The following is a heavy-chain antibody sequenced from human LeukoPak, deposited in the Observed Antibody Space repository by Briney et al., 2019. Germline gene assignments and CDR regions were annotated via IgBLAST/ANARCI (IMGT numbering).Heavy chain of an antibody. CDR1: GGSITSYY. CDR2: GYYSGTT. CDR3: ARDAYSSGYYLFDY. Sequence: SETLSLTCTVFGGSITSYYWTWVRQPPGKGLEWIGYGYYSGTTNYNPSLKSRVTISVDASKNQFSLEVSSVTAADTAVYHCARDAYSSGYYLFDYWGQGTLVTVSS. J-gene: IGHJ4*02. V-gene: IGHV4-59*01. D-gene: IGHD3-22*01.